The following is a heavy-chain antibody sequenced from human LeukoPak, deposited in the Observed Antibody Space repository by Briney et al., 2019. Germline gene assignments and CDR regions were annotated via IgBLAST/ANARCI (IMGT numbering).Heavy chain of an antibody. CDR2: INSEGSST. V-gene: IGHV3-74*01. CDR1: GFTFSRYW. Sequence: PGGSLRLSCAASGFTFSRYWMHWVRQAPGKGLVWVSRINSEGSSTNYADSVKGRFTISRDNARNTMSLQMNGLRGEDTAVYYCARGDTDIVSAGIIAYWGHGTLVTVSS. J-gene: IGHJ4*01. D-gene: IGHD5-18*01. CDR3: ARGDTDIVSAGIIAY.